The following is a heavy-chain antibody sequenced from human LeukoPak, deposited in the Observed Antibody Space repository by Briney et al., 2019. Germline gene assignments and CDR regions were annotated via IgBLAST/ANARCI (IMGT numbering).Heavy chain of an antibody. V-gene: IGHV4-38-2*01. Sequence: PSETLSLTCAVSGYSISSGYYWGWIRQPPGKGLEWIGSIYHSGSTYYNPSLKSRVTISVDTSKNQFSLKLSSVTAADTAVYYCASQGCTNGVCYGFDYWGQGTLVTVSS. D-gene: IGHD2-8*01. J-gene: IGHJ4*02. CDR3: ASQGCTNGVCYGFDY. CDR2: IYHSGST. CDR1: GYSISSGYY.